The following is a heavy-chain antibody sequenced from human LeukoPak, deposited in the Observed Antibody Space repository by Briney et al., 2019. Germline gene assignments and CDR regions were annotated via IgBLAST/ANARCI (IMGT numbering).Heavy chain of an antibody. D-gene: IGHD5-12*01. CDR1: GFIITRDW. J-gene: IGHJ4*02. CDR2: IKEDGSEK. CDR3: ARDILWI. V-gene: IGHV3-7*01. Sequence: GGSLRLSCVASGFIITRDWMTWVRQAPGKGLEWVANIKEDGSEKYYVDSVKGRFAISRDNAKNSLYLQMDSLRAEDTALYYCARDILWIGGQGTLVTVSS.